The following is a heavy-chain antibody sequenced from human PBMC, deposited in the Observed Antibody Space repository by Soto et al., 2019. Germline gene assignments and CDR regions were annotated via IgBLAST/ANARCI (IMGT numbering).Heavy chain of an antibody. J-gene: IGHJ6*02. V-gene: IGHV3-11*01. CDR2: ISSSGSTI. D-gene: IGHD6-13*01. CDR3: ARGFIAAAGTYSDYYYYGMDV. CDR1: GFTFSDYY. Sequence: PGGSLRLSCAASGFTFSDYYMSWIRQAPGKGLEWVSYISSSGSTIYYADSVKGRFTISRDNAKNSLYLQMNSLRAEDTAVYYCARGFIAAAGTYSDYYYYGMDVWGQGTTVTVSS.